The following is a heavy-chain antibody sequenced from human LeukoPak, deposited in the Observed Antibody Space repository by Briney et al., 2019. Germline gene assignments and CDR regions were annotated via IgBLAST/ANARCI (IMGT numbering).Heavy chain of an antibody. V-gene: IGHV3-30*02. D-gene: IGHD6-13*01. CDR2: IRYDGSNK. J-gene: IGHJ4*02. Sequence: PGGSLRLSCAASGFTFSSYGMHWVRQAPGKGLEWVAFIRYDGSNKYYADSVKGRFTISRDNSKNTLYLQMNSLRAEDTAVYYCAKDRVNARVRYSSSWYQFPPKGSDYWGQGTLVTVSS. CDR3: AKDRVNARVRYSSSWYQFPPKGSDY. CDR1: GFTFSSYG.